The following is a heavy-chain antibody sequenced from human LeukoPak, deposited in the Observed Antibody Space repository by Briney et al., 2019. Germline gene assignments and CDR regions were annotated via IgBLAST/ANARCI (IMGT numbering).Heavy chain of an antibody. CDR3: ARGRAHDSSLDAFDI. J-gene: IGHJ3*02. D-gene: IGHD3-22*01. CDR2: INPNNGGT. V-gene: IGHV1-2*02. CDR1: GYTFTGNY. Sequence: GASVKVSCKASGYTFTGNYIHWVRQAPGQGLEWVGWINPNNGGTYYGQKFQGRVTMTRDTSISTAYMELSRLRSDDTAVYYCARGRAHDSSLDAFDIWGQGTMVTVSS.